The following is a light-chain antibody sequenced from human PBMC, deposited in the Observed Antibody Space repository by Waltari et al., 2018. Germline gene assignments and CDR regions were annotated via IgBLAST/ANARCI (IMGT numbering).Light chain of an antibody. Sequence: EIVLTQSPATLSLSPGERATLSCRASQSVSSYLAWYQQKPGQAPRLLIHDASNRATGIPAMFSGSGSGTDFTLTISSLEPEDFAVYYCQQRSNWPPFTFGQGTRLEIK. J-gene: IGKJ5*01. V-gene: IGKV3-11*01. CDR3: QQRSNWPPFT. CDR1: QSVSSY. CDR2: DAS.